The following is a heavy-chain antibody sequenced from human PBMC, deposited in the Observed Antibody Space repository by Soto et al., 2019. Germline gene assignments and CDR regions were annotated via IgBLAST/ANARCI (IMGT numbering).Heavy chain of an antibody. V-gene: IGHV3-30-3*01. CDR1: GFTFSSYP. D-gene: IGHD1-26*01. J-gene: IGHJ4*02. CDR3: AKGVWSYYFDY. CDR2: ITYDGNNK. Sequence: QVQLVESGGGVVQPGRSLRLSCAASGFTFSSYPMYWVRQAPGKGLEWVAVITYDGNNKYYADSVKGRFTISRDNAKNPLSLQMNNLRPEDTAVYYCAKGVWSYYFDYWGQGTLVTVSS.